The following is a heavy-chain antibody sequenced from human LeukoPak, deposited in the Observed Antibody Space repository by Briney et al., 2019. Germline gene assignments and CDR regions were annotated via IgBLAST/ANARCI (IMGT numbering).Heavy chain of an antibody. CDR1: EYTFRSYC. D-gene: IGHD2-2*01. CDR3: ARGSCSSTSCFMDV. CDR2: INAGKGNT. Sequence: ASVKVFCKAFEYTFRSYCIHWVRQAPGQTLECMGGINAGKGNTKYSQNLQGRVTVTGDTSASTAYMELSSLTSEDTAVYYCARGSCSSTSCFMDVWGQGTTVTVSS. V-gene: IGHV1-3*01. J-gene: IGHJ6*02.